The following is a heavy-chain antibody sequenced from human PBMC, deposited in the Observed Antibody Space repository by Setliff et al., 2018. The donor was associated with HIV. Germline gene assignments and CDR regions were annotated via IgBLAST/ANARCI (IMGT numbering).Heavy chain of an antibody. J-gene: IGHJ4*02. CDR3: ARHDVVRGAIDN. CDR2: LRFDGSNK. CDR1: GFTFSSYG. V-gene: IGHV3-30*02. Sequence: LRLSCAASGFTFSSYGMPWVRQAPGKGLEWVAFLRFDGSNKSYGDSVKGRFTISRDNSKNTLYVQMNSLRAEDTAVYYCARHDVVRGAIDNWGQGTLVTVSS. D-gene: IGHD3-10*01.